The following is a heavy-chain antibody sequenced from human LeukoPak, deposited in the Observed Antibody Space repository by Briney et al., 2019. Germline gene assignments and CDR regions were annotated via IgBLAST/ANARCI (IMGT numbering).Heavy chain of an antibody. CDR2: IYYSGST. Sequence: PSETLSLTCTVSGGSISSYYWSWIRQPPGKGLEWIGYIYYSGSTNYNPSLKSRVTISVDTSKNQFSLKLSSVTAADTAVYYCARVGEMATMAFDYWGQGTLVTVSS. CDR1: GGSISSYY. CDR3: ARVGEMATMAFDY. D-gene: IGHD5-24*01. V-gene: IGHV4-59*01. J-gene: IGHJ4*02.